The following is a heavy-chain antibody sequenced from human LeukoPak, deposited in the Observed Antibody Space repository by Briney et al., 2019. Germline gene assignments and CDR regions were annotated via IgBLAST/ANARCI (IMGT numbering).Heavy chain of an antibody. CDR2: ISGSGGST. Sequence: GGFLSLSCAASGFTFSSYAMSWVRRAPGKGLEWVSAISGSGGSTYYADSVKGRLTISRDNSKNTLYLQMNSLRAEDTAVYYCAKEQRRDVVRYFQHWGQGTLVTVSS. V-gene: IGHV3-23*01. D-gene: IGHD2-15*01. J-gene: IGHJ1*01. CDR1: GFTFSSYA. CDR3: AKEQRRDVVRYFQH.